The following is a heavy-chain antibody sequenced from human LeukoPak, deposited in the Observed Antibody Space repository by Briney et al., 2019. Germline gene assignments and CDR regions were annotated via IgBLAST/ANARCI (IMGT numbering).Heavy chain of an antibody. CDR3: AREVASPSYYYYHYMDV. D-gene: IGHD5-12*01. J-gene: IGHJ6*03. V-gene: IGHV4-61*02. CDR1: GGSINRGSYY. CDR2: IYTSGGT. Sequence: SQTLSLTCTVSGGSINRGSYYWSWMRQPAGKGLEWIGRIYTSGGTTYNPSLKSRVTISVDTSKNQFALNLKSVTAADTAVYYCAREVASPSYYYYHYMDVWGKGTTVTISS.